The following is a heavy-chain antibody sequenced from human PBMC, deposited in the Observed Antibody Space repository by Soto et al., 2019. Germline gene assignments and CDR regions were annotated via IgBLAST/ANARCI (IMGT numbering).Heavy chain of an antibody. V-gene: IGHV1-8*01. CDR3: AREVLGGYKDH. J-gene: IGHJ4*02. D-gene: IGHD5-12*01. Sequence: QVQLVQSGAEVKKPGASVKVSCKASGYTFTSYDINWVRQATGQGLEWMECMNPNSGNTGYTQKFQGRVTMTRNTSISTAYRVLSSVRSEDTAVYYCAREVLGGYKDHWGQGTLVTVSS. CDR1: GYTFTSYD. CDR2: MNPNSGNT.